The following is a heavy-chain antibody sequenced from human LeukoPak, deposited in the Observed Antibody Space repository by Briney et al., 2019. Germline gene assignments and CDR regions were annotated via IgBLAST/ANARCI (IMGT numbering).Heavy chain of an antibody. CDR2: IYYSGST. CDR3: ARQGDGYNYESDAFDI. D-gene: IGHD5-24*01. V-gene: IGHV4-59*08. J-gene: IGHJ3*02. Sequence: ETLSLTCTVSGGSISSYYWSWIRQPPGKGLEWIGYIYYSGSTNYNPSLKSRVTISVDTSKNQFSLKLSSVTAADTAVYYCARQGDGYNYESDAFDIWGQGTMVTVSS. CDR1: GGSISSYY.